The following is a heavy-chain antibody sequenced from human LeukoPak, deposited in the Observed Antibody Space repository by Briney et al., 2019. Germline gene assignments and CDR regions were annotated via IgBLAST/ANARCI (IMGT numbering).Heavy chain of an antibody. Sequence: GASVKVSCKASGYTFTGYYMHWVRQAPGQGLEWMGWINPNSGGTNYAQKFQGRVTMTRDTSISTAYMELSRLRSDDTAVYYCAREQYDFWSGYFQGWNWFDPWGQGTLVTVSS. CDR2: INPNSGGT. D-gene: IGHD3-3*01. CDR3: AREQYDFWSGYFQGWNWFDP. J-gene: IGHJ5*02. CDR1: GYTFTGYY. V-gene: IGHV1-2*02.